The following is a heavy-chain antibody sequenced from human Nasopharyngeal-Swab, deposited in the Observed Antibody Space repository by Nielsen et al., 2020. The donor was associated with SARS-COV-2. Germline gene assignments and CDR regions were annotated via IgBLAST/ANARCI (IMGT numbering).Heavy chain of an antibody. D-gene: IGHD3-22*01. CDR2: ISAYNGNT. Sequence: ASVKVSCKASGYTFTSYGISWVRQAPGQGLEWMGWISAYNGNTNYAQKLQGRVTMTTDTSTSTAYMELRSLRSDDTAVYYCARSPRYYDSSGNLDYWGQGTLVTVSS. CDR3: ARSPRYYDSSGNLDY. CDR1: GYTFTSYG. J-gene: IGHJ4*02. V-gene: IGHV1-18*01.